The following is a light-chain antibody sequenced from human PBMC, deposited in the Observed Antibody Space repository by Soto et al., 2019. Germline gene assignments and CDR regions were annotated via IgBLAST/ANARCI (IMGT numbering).Light chain of an antibody. CDR2: GAS. CDR1: QSVSSSY. J-gene: IGKJ2*01. Sequence: EIVLTQSPGTLSLSPGERATLYCRASQSVSSSYLAWYQQKPGQAPRLLIYGASSRATGIPDGFSGSGSGTDFTLNISSPEPEDFAVYYCQQYGKCTHMYTFGQGTKLEIK. V-gene: IGKV3-20*01. CDR3: QQYGKCTHMYT.